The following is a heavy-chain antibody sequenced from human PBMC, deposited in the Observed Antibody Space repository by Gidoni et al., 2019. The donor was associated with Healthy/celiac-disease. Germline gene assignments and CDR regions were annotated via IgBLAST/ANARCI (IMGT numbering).Heavy chain of an antibody. CDR2: IYHSGST. J-gene: IGHJ4*02. Sequence: QLQLQESGPGLVKPSQTLSLTCAVSGGSISSGGYSWSWIRQPPGKGLEWIGYIYHSGSTYYNPSLKSRVTISVDRSKNQFSLKLSSVTAADTAVYYCARGAWFRELLFDYWGQGTLVTVSS. CDR1: GGSISSGGYS. CDR3: ARGAWFRELLFDY. D-gene: IGHD3-10*01. V-gene: IGHV4-30-2*01.